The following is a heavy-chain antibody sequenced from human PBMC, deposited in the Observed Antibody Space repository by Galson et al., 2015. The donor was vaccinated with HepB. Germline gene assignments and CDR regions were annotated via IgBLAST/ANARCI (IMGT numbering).Heavy chain of an antibody. CDR3: ARYSGFGELYFDY. CDR1: GFTFSSYA. V-gene: IGHV3-30-3*01. CDR2: ISYDGSNK. D-gene: IGHD3-10*01. J-gene: IGHJ4*02. Sequence: SLRLSCAASGFTFSSYAMHWVRHAPGKGLEWVAVISYDGSNKYYADSVKGRFTISRDNSKNTLYLKMNSLRAEDKAVYYCARYSGFGELYFDYWGQGTLVTGPS.